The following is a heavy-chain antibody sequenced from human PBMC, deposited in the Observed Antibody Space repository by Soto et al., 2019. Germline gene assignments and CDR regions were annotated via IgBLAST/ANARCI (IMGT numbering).Heavy chain of an antibody. CDR3: ARGNDILSD. D-gene: IGHD3-9*01. V-gene: IGHV3-30-3*01. CDR1: GFTFSSYA. Sequence: QVQLVESGGGVVQPGRSLRLSCAASGFTFSSYAMHWVRQAPGKGLEWVAVISYDGSNKYYADSVKGRFTISRDNSKNTLYLQMNSLRAEDTAVYYCARGNDILSDWGQGTLVTVSS. J-gene: IGHJ4*02. CDR2: ISYDGSNK.